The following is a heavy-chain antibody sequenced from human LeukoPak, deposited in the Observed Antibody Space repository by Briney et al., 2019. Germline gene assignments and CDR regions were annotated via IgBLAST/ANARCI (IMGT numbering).Heavy chain of an antibody. CDR1: GFTFSSYT. Sequence: GGSLRLSCAASGFTFSSYTMTWVREAPGKGLGWGSDISGNGGTTYYADSLKGRFTISRDNYKNTLYLQMNSLRAEDTAVYFCAKGRTGYIPDFWGQGTLVTVSS. J-gene: IGHJ4*02. V-gene: IGHV3-23*01. D-gene: IGHD6-13*01. CDR3: AKGRTGYIPDF. CDR2: ISGNGGTT.